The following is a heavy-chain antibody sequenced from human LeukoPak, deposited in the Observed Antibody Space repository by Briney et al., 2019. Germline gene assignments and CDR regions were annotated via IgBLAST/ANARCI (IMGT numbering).Heavy chain of an antibody. CDR3: ARDHQYYYDSSGSPFYYYGMDV. CDR1: GFTFSSYG. V-gene: IGHV3-33*01. J-gene: IGHJ6*02. D-gene: IGHD3-22*01. CDR2: IWYDGSNK. Sequence: GRSLRLSCAASGFTFSSYGMHWVRQAPGKGLEWVAVIWYDGSNKYYADSVKGRFTISRDNSKNTLYLQMNSLRAEDTAVYYCARDHQYYYDSSGSPFYYYGMDVWGQGTTVTVSS.